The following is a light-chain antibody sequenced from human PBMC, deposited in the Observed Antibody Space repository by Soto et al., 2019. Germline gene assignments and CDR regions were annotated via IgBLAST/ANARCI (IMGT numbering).Light chain of an antibody. CDR1: QSVSSN. V-gene: IGKV3-15*01. CDR3: QQYNNWAMYT. Sequence: EIVMTQSPATLSVSPGERATLSCRASQSVSSNLAWYQQKPGQAPRLLIYGASTRATGIPARFSGSGSGTEFTLTFSGLQSEDFAVYYCQQYNNWAMYTFGRGTKLEIK. CDR2: GAS. J-gene: IGKJ2*01.